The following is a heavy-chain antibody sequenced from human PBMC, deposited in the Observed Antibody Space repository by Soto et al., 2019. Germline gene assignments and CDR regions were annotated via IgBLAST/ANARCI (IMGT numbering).Heavy chain of an antibody. J-gene: IGHJ3*02. Sequence: EGQLVESGGGLVQPGGSLRLSFAASGFTFSGFEMNWVRQAPGKGLECVSYISSSGSTKYYADSVKGRFTISRDNAKNSLFLQMNSLRAEDTAVYYCAREGPADGLDIWGQGTMVTVSS. CDR2: ISSSGSTK. CDR3: AREGPADGLDI. V-gene: IGHV3-48*03. CDR1: GFTFSGFE.